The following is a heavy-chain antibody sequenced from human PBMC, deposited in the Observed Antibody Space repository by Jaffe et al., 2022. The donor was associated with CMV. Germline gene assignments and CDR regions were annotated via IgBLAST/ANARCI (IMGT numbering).Heavy chain of an antibody. Sequence: EVQLVESGGGLVQPGGSLRLSCAASGFTFSSYEMNWVRQAPGKGLEWVSYISSSGSTIYYADSVKGRFTISRDNAKNSLYLQMNSLRAEDTAVYYCARGSSGYWGYFDYWGQGTLVTVSS. V-gene: IGHV3-48*03. CDR3: ARGSSGYWGYFDY. J-gene: IGHJ4*02. D-gene: IGHD3-22*01. CDR1: GFTFSSYE. CDR2: ISSSGSTI.